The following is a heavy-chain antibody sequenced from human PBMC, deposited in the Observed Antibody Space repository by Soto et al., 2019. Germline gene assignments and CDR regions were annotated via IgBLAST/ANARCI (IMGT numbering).Heavy chain of an antibody. CDR3: ASGELRDYYYYGMDV. D-gene: IGHD1-26*01. CDR2: ISSSSSYI. Sequence: EVQLVESGGGLVKPGGSLRLSCAASGFTFSSYSMNWVRQAPGKGLEWVSSISSSSSYIYYADSVKGRFTISRDNAKNSLYLQMNSLRAEDTAVYYCASGELRDYYYYGMDVCGQGTTVTVSS. CDR1: GFTFSSYS. J-gene: IGHJ6*02. V-gene: IGHV3-21*01.